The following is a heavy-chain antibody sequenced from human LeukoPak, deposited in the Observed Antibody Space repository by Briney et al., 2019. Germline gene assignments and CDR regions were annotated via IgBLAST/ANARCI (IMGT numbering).Heavy chain of an antibody. D-gene: IGHD2-15*01. J-gene: IGHJ4*02. CDR3: AGGGYCDISSCSARLFDW. V-gene: IGHV4-59*01. Sequence: SETLSLTCTVSGGSFTRYYWNWIRQPPGKGLEWVGYIYNSGTTNYNPSLKSLATISADTSKRQVSLRLSSVTAADTAVYYCAGGGYCDISSCSARLFDWWGQGTPVTVPS. CDR1: GGSFTRYY. CDR2: IYNSGTT.